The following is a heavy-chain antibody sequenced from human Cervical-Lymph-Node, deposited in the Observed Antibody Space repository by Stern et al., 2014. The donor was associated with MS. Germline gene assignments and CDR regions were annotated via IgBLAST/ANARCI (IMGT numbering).Heavy chain of an antibody. Sequence: QVQLGQSGAEVKKPGASVKVSCKASGYTFIAFYIHWVRQAPGQGLEWMGRINPNTRGTNYAENFQGRVTMTRDPSITTVYMELSGLRSDDTAVYYCARDYGDYHGTFDIWGQGTMVTVSS. D-gene: IGHD4-17*01. CDR2: INPNTRGT. CDR3: ARDYGDYHGTFDI. J-gene: IGHJ3*02. CDR1: GYTFIAFY. V-gene: IGHV1-2*06.